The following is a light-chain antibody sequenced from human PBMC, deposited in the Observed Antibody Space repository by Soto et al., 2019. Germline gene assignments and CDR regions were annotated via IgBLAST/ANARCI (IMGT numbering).Light chain of an antibody. J-gene: IGLJ1*01. V-gene: IGLV2-14*01. CDR3: TSYTSSSTYV. Sequence: QSALTQPASVSGSPGQSITISCTGTSSDVGGYNYVSWYQHHPGKAPKLMIFEVSDRHLGVSNRFSGSKSGNTASLTISGLKDVYEADYYCTSYTSSSTYVFGTGTKLPVL. CDR1: SSDVGGYNY. CDR2: EVS.